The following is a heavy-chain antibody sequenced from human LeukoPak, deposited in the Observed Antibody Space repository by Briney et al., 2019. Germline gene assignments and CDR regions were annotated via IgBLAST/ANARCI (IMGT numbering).Heavy chain of an antibody. D-gene: IGHD4-17*01. CDR1: GGSISSGGYS. Sequence: PSETLSLTCAVSGGSISSGGYSWSWIRQPPGKGLEWIGYIYHSGSTYYNPSLKSRVTISVDTSKNQFSLKLSSVTAADTAVYYCARLPYGDYPDYWGQGTLVTVSS. V-gene: IGHV4-30-2*02. CDR3: ARLPYGDYPDY. J-gene: IGHJ4*02. CDR2: IYHSGST.